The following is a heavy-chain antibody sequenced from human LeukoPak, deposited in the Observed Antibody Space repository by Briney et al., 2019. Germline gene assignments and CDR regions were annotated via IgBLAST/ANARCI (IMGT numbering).Heavy chain of an antibody. CDR2: IYYSGST. Sequence: AETLSLTCTVSGGSISSSSYYWGWIRQPPGKGLEWIGSIYYSGSTYYNPSLKSRVTISVDTSKNQFSLKLSSVTAADTAVYYCARVDVQLLYRPYYYYMDVWGKGTTVTVSS. CDR1: GGSISSSSYY. V-gene: IGHV4-39*07. CDR3: ARVDVQLLYRPYYYYMDV. D-gene: IGHD2-2*02. J-gene: IGHJ6*03.